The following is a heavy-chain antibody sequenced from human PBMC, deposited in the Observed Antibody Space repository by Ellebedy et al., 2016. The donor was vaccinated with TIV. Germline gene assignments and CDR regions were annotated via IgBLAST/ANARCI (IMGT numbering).Heavy chain of an antibody. J-gene: IGHJ4*02. CDR1: GGSISSYY. CDR3: ARMGVAVDY. V-gene: IGHV4-59*01. CDR2: IYYSGST. Sequence: SETLSLTCTISGGSISSYYWNWIRQPPGKGLEWIGYIYYSGSTNYNPSLKSRVTISVDTSKNQFSLKLGSVTAADTAVYFCARMGVAVDYWGQGTLVTVSS. D-gene: IGHD1-26*01.